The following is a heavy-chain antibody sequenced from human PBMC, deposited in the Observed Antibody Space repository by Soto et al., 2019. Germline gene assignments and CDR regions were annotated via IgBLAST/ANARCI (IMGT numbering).Heavy chain of an antibody. V-gene: IGHV4-59*01. CDR2: IYYSGST. CDR3: ARGRGYSGYDCFDY. D-gene: IGHD5-12*01. J-gene: IGHJ4*02. Sequence: SSETLSLTCTVSGGSINNYYWSWIRQPPGKGLEWIGYIYYSGSTNYNPSLKSRVTISVDTSKNQFSLKLSSVTAADTAVYHCARGRGYSGYDCFDYWGQGTPVTVSS. CDR1: GGSINNYY.